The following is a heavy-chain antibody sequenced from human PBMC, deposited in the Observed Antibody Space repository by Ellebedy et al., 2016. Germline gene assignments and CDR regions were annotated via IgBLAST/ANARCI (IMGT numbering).Heavy chain of an antibody. CDR1: GGSISSSSYY. V-gene: IGHV4-39*07. D-gene: IGHD3-10*01. CDR2: INHSGST. J-gene: IGHJ5*02. Sequence: SETLSLTCTVSGGSISSSSYYWTWIRQPPGKGLEWIGEINHSGSTYYNPSLKSRVTISVDTSKNQFSLRLSSVTATDTAVYYCARDVTYGWFDPWGQGTLVTVSS. CDR3: ARDVTYGWFDP.